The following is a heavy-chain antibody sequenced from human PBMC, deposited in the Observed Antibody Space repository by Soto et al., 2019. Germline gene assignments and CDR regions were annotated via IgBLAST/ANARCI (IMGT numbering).Heavy chain of an antibody. V-gene: IGHV1-69*01. Sequence: QVQLVQSGAEVKKHGSSVKVSCKASGGTFSSYTISWVRQAPGPGLEWMGGIIPIFGTANYAQKFQGRVTITADESTSTAYIELSRLRYEDTAVDYCARRYSSRGYAFDIWGQGTMVPVSS. J-gene: IGHJ3*02. CDR2: IIPIFGTA. CDR3: ARRYSSRGYAFDI. D-gene: IGHD6-13*01. CDR1: GGTFSSYT.